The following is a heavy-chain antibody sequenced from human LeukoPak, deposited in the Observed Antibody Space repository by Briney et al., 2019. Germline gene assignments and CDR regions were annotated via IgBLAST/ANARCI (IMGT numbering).Heavy chain of an antibody. D-gene: IGHD2-21*02. CDR3: ARDYFYCGGDCFVDY. CDR2: ISGGSRSI. V-gene: IGHV3-21*04. J-gene: IGHJ4*02. CDR1: GFTFSDYT. Sequence: GGSLRLSCAASGFTFSDYTMNWVRQAPGKGLEWVSSISGGSRSIYYEDSVKGRFTISRDNAKNSLYLQVNSLRAEDTAIYYCARDYFYCGGDCFVDYWGQGTLVTVSS.